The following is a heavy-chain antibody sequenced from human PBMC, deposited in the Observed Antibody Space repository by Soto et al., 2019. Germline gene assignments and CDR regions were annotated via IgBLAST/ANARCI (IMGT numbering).Heavy chain of an antibody. J-gene: IGHJ6*02. Sequence: QVQLVESGGGAVQPGRALRLACAASGFSFNTSGMHWVRQAPGKGLEWVAVIAFDGSQEFYGDSVRGRFTISRDNSKNTLFLQMKSLTPEDTAVYYCATKVRVTNYLYYGMDVWGQVTTVTVSS. V-gene: IGHV3-30*03. CDR3: ATKVRVTNYLYYGMDV. CDR2: IAFDGSQE. CDR1: GFSFNTSG. D-gene: IGHD2-21*02.